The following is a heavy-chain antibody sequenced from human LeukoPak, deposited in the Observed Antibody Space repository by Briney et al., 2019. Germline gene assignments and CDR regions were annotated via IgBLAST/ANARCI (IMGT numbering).Heavy chain of an antibody. CDR3: ARGRRAAAGSVDY. CDR2: IYTSGST. V-gene: IGHV4-61*02. J-gene: IGHJ4*02. CDR1: GGSISSGSYY. D-gene: IGHD6-13*01. Sequence: PSETLSLTCTVPGGSISSGSYYWSWIRQPAGKGLEWIGRIYTSGSTNYNPSLKSRVTISVDTSKNQFSLKLSSVTAADTAVYYCARGRRAAAGSVDYWGQGTLVTVSS.